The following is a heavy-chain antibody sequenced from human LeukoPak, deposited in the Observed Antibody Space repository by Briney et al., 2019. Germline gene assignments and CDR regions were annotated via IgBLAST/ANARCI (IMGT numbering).Heavy chain of an antibody. CDR1: GYTLTSYD. CDR3: ASVLYCGADCYSGRYFFDY. Sequence: ASVKVSCKASGYTLTSYDMHWVRHAPGQGLEWMGIINPSGDSTSYAQKFQGRVTMTRDTSTSTVYMELSSLRSEDTAVYYCASVLYCGADCYSGRYFFDYWGQGTLVTVSS. CDR2: INPSGDST. J-gene: IGHJ4*02. V-gene: IGHV1-46*01. D-gene: IGHD2-21*02.